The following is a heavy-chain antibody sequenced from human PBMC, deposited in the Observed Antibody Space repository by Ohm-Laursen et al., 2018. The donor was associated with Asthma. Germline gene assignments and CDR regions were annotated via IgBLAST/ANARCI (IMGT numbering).Heavy chain of an antibody. CDR3: ARDVMEWYLPAFDF. D-gene: IGHD3-3*01. CDR1: GYSFSLYS. CDR2: ISTASTFI. V-gene: IGHV3-21*01. Sequence: SLRLSCTASGYSFSLYSIHWIRQAPGKGLQWVASISTASTFIYYADSVRGRFTTSRDNAKNLVYLQMNSLRPDDTAVYYCARDVMEWYLPAFDFWGQGTLVTVSS. J-gene: IGHJ4*02.